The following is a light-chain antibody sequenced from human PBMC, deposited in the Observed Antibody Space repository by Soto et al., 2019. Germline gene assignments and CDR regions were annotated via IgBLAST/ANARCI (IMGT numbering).Light chain of an antibody. CDR2: VNTDGSH. CDR3: QTWGAGIVV. V-gene: IGLV4-69*01. J-gene: IGLJ3*02. CDR1: DGHSDYA. Sequence: LVLTQSPSASASLGASVKLTCTLSDGHSDYAVAWHQQQPEKGPRYLMKVNTDGSHAKGDGIPDRFSGSSSGTERYLTISSLRSEDEAVYYCQTWGAGIVVFGGGTNSPS.